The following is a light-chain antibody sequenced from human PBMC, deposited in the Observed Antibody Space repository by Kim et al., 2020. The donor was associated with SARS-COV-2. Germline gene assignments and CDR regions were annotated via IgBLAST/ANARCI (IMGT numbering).Light chain of an antibody. Sequence: QSALTQPPSASGPHGQSVAISCTGTSSDVGGYNYVSWYQQHPGKAPKLMIYELDKRPSGVPDRFSGSKSGNTASLTVSGLQAEYEADYYCSSYAGSNNVLFGGGTQLTVL. CDR1: SSDVGGYNY. V-gene: IGLV2-8*01. J-gene: IGLJ2*01. CDR3: SSYAGSNNVL. CDR2: ELD.